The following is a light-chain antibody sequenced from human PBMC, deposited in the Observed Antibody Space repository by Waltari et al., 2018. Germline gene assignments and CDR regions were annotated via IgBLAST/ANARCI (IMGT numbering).Light chain of an antibody. CDR1: QSLVSSDGNTY. J-gene: IGKJ1*01. CDR3: MQGTHWPWT. Sequence: DVVMTQSPLSLPVTLGQQASIPCRSSQSLVSSDGNTYFNWFQQRPGRSPRRLLYKVSNGDSGVADRFSGSGSGTDFTLIISMVEAEDVGVYYCMQGTHWPWTFGQGTKVEIK. CDR2: KVS. V-gene: IGKV2-30*01.